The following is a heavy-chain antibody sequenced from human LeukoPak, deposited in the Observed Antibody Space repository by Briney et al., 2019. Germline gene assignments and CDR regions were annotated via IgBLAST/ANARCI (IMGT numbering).Heavy chain of an antibody. Sequence: LPGGSLRLSCAASGLTITSYTMNWVRQAPGKGLEWVSYISSSGSGSIIYYADSVKGRFTISRDNAKNSLYLQMNSLRAEDTAVYYCALAVAGYDYWGQGTLVTVSS. CDR1: GLTITSYT. J-gene: IGHJ4*02. CDR3: ALAVAGYDY. CDR2: ISSSGSGSII. D-gene: IGHD6-19*01. V-gene: IGHV3-48*04.